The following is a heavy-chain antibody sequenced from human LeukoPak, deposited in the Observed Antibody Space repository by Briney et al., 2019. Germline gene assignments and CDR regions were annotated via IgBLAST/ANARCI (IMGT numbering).Heavy chain of an antibody. CDR3: ARDYVQAAAGTTLYPAFDI. Sequence: SQTLSLTCTFSGGSISRGGYYWSWIRQHPGKGLEYIAYIYYSGSSYCTAFLESRVILSVDTSKNEFFLKLSSVTAADTVVYYCARDYVQAAAGTTLYPAFDIWGQGTMVTVSS. D-gene: IGHD6-13*01. J-gene: IGHJ3*02. CDR2: IYYSGSS. CDR1: GGSISRGGYY. V-gene: IGHV4-31*03.